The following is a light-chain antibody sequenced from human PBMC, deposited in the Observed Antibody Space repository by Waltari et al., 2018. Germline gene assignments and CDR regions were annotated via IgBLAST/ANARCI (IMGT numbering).Light chain of an antibody. CDR1: NSNIGSNS. V-gene: IGLV1-44*01. J-gene: IGLJ3*02. Sequence: QSVLTQPPSASGNPGQTVTISCSGGNSNIGSNSVDWYQQFPGTAPKLLIYGRNRRPSGVPDRFSGSGSGTDFTLTISSLQAEDVAVYYCHQYYSTPRTFGQGTK. CDR2: GRN. CDR3: HQYYSTPRT.